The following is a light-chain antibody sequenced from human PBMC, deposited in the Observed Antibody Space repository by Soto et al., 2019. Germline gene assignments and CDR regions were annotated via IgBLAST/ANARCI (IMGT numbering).Light chain of an antibody. J-gene: IGLJ3*02. CDR1: NSDIGGHNF. CDR2: GVS. Sequence: QSALTQPASVSESLGQSITISCSGTNSDIGGHNFVSWHQQLPGKTPKVLIYGVSNRPSGISNRFSGSKSGNTASLTISGLQAEDEADYYCSSYTLSNTGVFGGGTKLTVL. CDR3: SSYTLSNTGV. V-gene: IGLV2-14*01.